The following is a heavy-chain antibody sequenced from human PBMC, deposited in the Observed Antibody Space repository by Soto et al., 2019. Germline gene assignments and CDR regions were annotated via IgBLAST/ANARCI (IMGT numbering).Heavy chain of an antibody. V-gene: IGHV3-23*01. CDR3: AKEPILPTGGRFLEWLSVDYGMDV. Sequence: GGSLRLSCAASGFTFSSYAMSWVRQAPGKGLEWVSAISGSGGSTYYADSVKGRFTISRDNSKNTLYLQMNSLRAEDTAVYYCAKEPILPTGGRFLEWLSVDYGMDVWGQGTTVTVSS. J-gene: IGHJ6*02. CDR1: GFTFSSYA. D-gene: IGHD3-3*01. CDR2: ISGSGGST.